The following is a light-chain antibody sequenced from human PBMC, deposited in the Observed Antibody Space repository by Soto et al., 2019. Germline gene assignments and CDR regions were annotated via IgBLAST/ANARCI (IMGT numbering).Light chain of an antibody. J-gene: IGKJ1*01. CDR2: GAS. V-gene: IGKV3-15*01. CDR3: QQYNNWPGT. CDR1: QSVSSSY. Sequence: TGLTQSPGTVSLPQGERATLSCRASQSVSSSYLAWYQQKPGQAPRLLIYGASSRATGIPARFSGSGSGTEFTLTISSLQSEDFAVYWCQQYNNWPGTFGEGTKVDI.